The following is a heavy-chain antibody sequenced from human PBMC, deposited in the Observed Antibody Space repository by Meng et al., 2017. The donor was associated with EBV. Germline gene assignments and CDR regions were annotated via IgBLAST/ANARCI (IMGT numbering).Heavy chain of an antibody. Sequence: QEQWVQLGAEVKKPGSSVKVSCKTSGGTFRSDAVSWVRQAPGQGLEWMGGLIPMSDAPYYAQKFQDRVTITADESTSTHYMDLSGLRSEDTAVYYCASESGRGFTPDYWGQGTLVTVSS. D-gene: IGHD3-10*01. J-gene: IGHJ4*02. CDR3: ASESGRGFTPDY. CDR2: LIPMSDAP. CDR1: GGTFRSDA. V-gene: IGHV1-69*01.